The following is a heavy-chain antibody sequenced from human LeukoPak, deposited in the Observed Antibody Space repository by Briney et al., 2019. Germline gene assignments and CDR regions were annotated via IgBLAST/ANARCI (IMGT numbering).Heavy chain of an antibody. CDR1: GFTFHHYS. CDR2: ISWDGGIT. D-gene: IGHD1-26*01. Sequence: GGSLRLSCAASGFTFHHYSMHWVRQPPRKGLEWVSLISWDGGITYYADSVRGRFTISRYNSMNTLYLQMNSLRAEDTAVYYCARTVVGATGDYWGQGTLVTVSS. V-gene: IGHV3-43*01. J-gene: IGHJ4*02. CDR3: ARTVVGATGDY.